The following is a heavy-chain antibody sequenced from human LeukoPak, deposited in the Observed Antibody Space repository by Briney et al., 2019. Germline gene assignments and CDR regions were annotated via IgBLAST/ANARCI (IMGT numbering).Heavy chain of an antibody. CDR3: ARDGSYHYFDY. CDR1: GFTFSSYA. J-gene: IGHJ4*02. V-gene: IGHV3-30*01. CDR2: ISYDGSNK. Sequence: GGSLRLSCAASGFTFSSYAMHWVRQAPGKGLEWVAVISYDGSNKYYADSVKGRFTISRDNSKNTLYLQMNSLRAEDTAVYYCARDGSYHYFDYWGQGTLVTVSS. D-gene: IGHD1-26*01.